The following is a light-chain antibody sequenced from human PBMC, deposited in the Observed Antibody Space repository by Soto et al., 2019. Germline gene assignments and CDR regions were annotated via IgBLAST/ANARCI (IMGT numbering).Light chain of an antibody. CDR2: AAS. CDR3: QQLNTYPLT. V-gene: IGKV1-9*01. J-gene: IGKJ4*01. CDR1: QSLAIN. Sequence: DIQLTQSPSSLSASVGDRGTITCRARQSLAINLAWYQQKPGEAPKLLIYAASTLYGGVPSRFSGSGSGTEFTLTISRLQPEDFATYYCQQLNTYPLTFGGGTKVDIK.